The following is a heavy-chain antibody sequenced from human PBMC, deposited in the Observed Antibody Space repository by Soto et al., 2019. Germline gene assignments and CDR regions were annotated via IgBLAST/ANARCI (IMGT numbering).Heavy chain of an antibody. CDR3: ARDLGYYESDGYFDY. CDR1: GFTFSDNY. J-gene: IGHJ4*02. D-gene: IGHD3-22*01. V-gene: IGHV3-11*01. Sequence: GGSLRLSCAASGFTFSDNYMSWIRQAPGKGLEWVSYISSSGSIIYYADSVKGRFTISRDNAKNSLYLQMNSLRAEDTAVYYCARDLGYYESDGYFDYWGQGALVTVSS. CDR2: ISSSGSII.